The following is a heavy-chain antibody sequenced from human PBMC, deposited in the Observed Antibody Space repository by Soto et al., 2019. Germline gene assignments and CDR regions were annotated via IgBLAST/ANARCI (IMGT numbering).Heavy chain of an antibody. CDR3: ARGVGDSSSWYPNPIPRYCQR. D-gene: IGHD6-13*01. CDR1: GFTLTSHA. Sequence: SATVSCAPAGFTLTSHAVQWVRQDHDQLLEWMGWIVVGSGHTNYAQKFQERVTITRDMSTSTAYMDLSSLRSEDTAVYYCARGVGDSSSWYPNPIPRYCQRWGQGTRGTVS. V-gene: IGHV1-58*01. CDR2: IVVGSGHT. J-gene: IGHJ1*01.